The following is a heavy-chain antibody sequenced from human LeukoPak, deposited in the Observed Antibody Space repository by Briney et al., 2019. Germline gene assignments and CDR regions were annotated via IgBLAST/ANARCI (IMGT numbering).Heavy chain of an antibody. D-gene: IGHD3-10*01. V-gene: IGHV2-5*02. Sequence: SGHTLALPRQTPTLTFTIYGFSLSTSDVGVGWLRQPPGKALEWLTVIYWDDAKSYSPSLKSRLSITKDTSQNQVVLTMTYMDPFDTGTYYCAHATVRGVVFDYWGQGTLVTVSS. CDR1: GFSLSTSDVG. CDR3: AHATVRGVVFDY. J-gene: IGHJ4*02. CDR2: IYWDDAK.